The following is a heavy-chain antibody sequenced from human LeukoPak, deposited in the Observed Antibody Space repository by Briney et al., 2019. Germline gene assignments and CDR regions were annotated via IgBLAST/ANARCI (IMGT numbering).Heavy chain of an antibody. J-gene: IGHJ4*02. CDR2: ISTTSLSK. Sequence: PGGSLRLSCAASGFTFSDYYMTWIRQAPGKGLECIAYISTTSLSKDYADSVKGRFTISRDNAENSLYLQMNSLRVEDTAIYYCAREPNRTVPGAPPGGYWGQGTLVTVSS. D-gene: IGHD2-2*01. V-gene: IGHV3-11*01. CDR1: GFTFSDYY. CDR3: AREPNRTVPGAPPGGY.